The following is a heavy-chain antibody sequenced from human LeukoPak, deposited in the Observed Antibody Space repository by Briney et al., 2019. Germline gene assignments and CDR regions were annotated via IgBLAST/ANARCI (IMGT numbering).Heavy chain of an antibody. CDR1: GFTFSSYW. V-gene: IGHV3-7*04. Sequence: PGGSQRLSCAASGFTFSSYWMSWVRQAPGKGLEWMANIKEDGTEKHYVDSVKGRFTISRDNAKNSLYLQMNSLRAEDTAVYYCARDSGSDALDIWGQGTMVTVSS. CDR3: ARDSGSDALDI. D-gene: IGHD3-10*01. J-gene: IGHJ3*02. CDR2: IKEDGTEK.